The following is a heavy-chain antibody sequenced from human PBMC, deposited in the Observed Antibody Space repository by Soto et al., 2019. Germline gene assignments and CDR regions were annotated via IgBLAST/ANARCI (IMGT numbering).Heavy chain of an antibody. CDR2: IYPGDSDT. Sequence: GESLKISCKGSGHIFSNYWIGWVRQMPGKGLEWMGIIYPGDSDTRYSPSFQGRVTITVDKSINTAYLQWSRLKASDTAIYYCARQRLWGTSGYYYFENWGQGTLVTVS. J-gene: IGHJ4*02. CDR1: GHIFSNYW. D-gene: IGHD3-22*01. V-gene: IGHV5-51*01. CDR3: ARQRLWGTSGYYYFEN.